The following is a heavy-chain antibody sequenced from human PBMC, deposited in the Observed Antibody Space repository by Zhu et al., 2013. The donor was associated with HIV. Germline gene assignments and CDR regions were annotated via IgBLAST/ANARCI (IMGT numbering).Heavy chain of an antibody. D-gene: IGHD2-8*01. CDR2: IIPIFGTA. V-gene: IGHV1-69*06. Sequence: QVQLVQSGAEVKKPGSSVKVSCKASGGTFSSYAISWVRQAPGQGLEWMGGIIPIFGTANYAQKFQGRVTITADKSTSTAYMELSSLRSEDTAVYYCASRYCTNGVCYPYYYYYGMDVWGQGTTVTVSS. CDR3: ASRYCTNGVCYPYYYYYGMDV. J-gene: IGHJ6*02. CDR1: GGTFSSYA.